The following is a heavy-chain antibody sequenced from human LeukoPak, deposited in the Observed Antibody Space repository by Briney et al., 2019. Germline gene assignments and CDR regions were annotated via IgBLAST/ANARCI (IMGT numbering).Heavy chain of an antibody. CDR3: AGDEGGGFYFDD. J-gene: IGHJ4*02. CDR2: IYYSGST. Sequence: SETLSLICTVSGGSITIINSYWGWIRQPPGKGLEWIGNIYYSGSTSYNPSLKSRVTISVDTSKNQFSLKLSSVTAADTAVYYCAGDEGGGFYFDDWGQGTLVTVSS. D-gene: IGHD5-12*01. CDR1: GGSITIINSY. V-gene: IGHV4-39*07.